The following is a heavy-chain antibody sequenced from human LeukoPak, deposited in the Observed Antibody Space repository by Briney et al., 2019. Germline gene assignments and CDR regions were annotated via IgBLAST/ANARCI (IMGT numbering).Heavy chain of an antibody. Sequence: GGSLRLSCAASGFTFSSYSMNWVRQAPGKGLEWVSSISSSSSYIYYADSVKSRFTISRDNAKNSLYLQMNSLRAEDTAVYYCARDRDQVDLFDYWGQGTLVTVSS. D-gene: IGHD3-9*01. CDR3: ARDRDQVDLFDY. CDR1: GFTFSSYS. J-gene: IGHJ4*02. CDR2: ISSSSSYI. V-gene: IGHV3-21*01.